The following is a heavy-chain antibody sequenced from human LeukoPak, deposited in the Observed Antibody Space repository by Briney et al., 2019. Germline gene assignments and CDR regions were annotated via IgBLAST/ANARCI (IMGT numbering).Heavy chain of an antibody. CDR3: ASDLVAHDY. J-gene: IGHJ4*02. CDR1: GGSFSGYY. CDR2: INHSGST. D-gene: IGHD2-15*01. V-gene: IGHV4-34*01. Sequence: SETLSLTCAVYGGSFSGYYWSWIRQPPGKGLEWIGEINHSGSTNYNPSLKSRVTISVDTSKGQFSLKLSSVTAADTAVYYCASDLVAHDYWGQGTLVTVSP.